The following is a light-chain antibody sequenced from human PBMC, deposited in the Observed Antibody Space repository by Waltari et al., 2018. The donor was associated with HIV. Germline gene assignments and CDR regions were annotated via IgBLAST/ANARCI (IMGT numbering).Light chain of an antibody. CDR3: SSYTSSSTLV. J-gene: IGLJ2*01. CDR2: DVS. V-gene: IGLV2-14*01. Sequence: QSALTQPASVSGSPGQSITISCTGTSSDVGGYNYVSWYQQHPGKAPKLMIYDVSNRPSGVSNRFSGSKSGNTAALTISWLQAEDEAEYYCSSYTSSSTLVFGGGTKLTVL. CDR1: SSDVGGYNY.